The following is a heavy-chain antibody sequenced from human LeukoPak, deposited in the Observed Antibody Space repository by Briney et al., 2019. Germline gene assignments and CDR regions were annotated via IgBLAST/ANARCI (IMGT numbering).Heavy chain of an antibody. CDR3: AGLVGRYSSGLYYYYFDY. V-gene: IGHV4-4*02. Sequence: SETLSLTCTVSGDSINSLDLWSWARQPPGKGLEWIGEMYLSGTTHSNPSVKSRVTISIDKSKNQFFLDLSSVTAADTAVYYCAGLVGRYSSGLYYYYFDYWGQGTLVTVSS. J-gene: IGHJ4*02. D-gene: IGHD3-22*01. CDR1: GDSINSLDL. CDR2: MYLSGTT.